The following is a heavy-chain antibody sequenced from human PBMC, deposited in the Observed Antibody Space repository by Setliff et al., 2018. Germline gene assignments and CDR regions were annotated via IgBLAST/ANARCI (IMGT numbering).Heavy chain of an antibody. V-gene: IGHV4-4*07. CDR3: ARASSGWYSAYYYYMDV. CDR1: GDSINNFY. D-gene: IGHD6-19*01. J-gene: IGHJ6*03. CDR2: INRRGST. Sequence: PSETLSLTCTVSGDSINNFYWNWLRQPAGKGLEWIGHINRRGSTNFSPSLKSRVTISLDTSKNQFSLNLTSVTAADTAVYYCARASSGWYSAYYYYMDVWGKGTKVTVSS.